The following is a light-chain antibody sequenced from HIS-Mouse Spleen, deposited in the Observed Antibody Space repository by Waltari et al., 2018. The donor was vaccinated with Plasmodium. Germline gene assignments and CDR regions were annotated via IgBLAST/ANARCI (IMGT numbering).Light chain of an antibody. J-gene: IGKJ2*01. CDR3: QQYYSTPYT. V-gene: IGKV4-1*01. CDR1: QSVLSSSNHKNY. Sequence: DIVMTQSPDSLAVSLGERATINCKSSQSVLSSSNHKNYLAWYQPKPGQPPTLLIYWASTRESGVPDRFSGSGSGTDFTLTISSLQAEDVAVYYCQQYYSTPYTFGQGTKLEIK. CDR2: WAS.